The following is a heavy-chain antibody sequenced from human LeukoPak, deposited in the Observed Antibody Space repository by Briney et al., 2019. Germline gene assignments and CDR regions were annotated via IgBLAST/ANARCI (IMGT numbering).Heavy chain of an antibody. V-gene: IGHV1-2*02. J-gene: IGHJ4*02. CDR2: INPNSGGT. Sequence: GASVKVSCKAAGYTFTGYYMHWGRQAPGQGLEWLGWINPNSGGTNYAQKSQGRVTMTRDTSISTAYMELSRVRSDDTAVYYCARVIVATISFDYWGQGTLVTVSS. CDR3: ARVIVATISFDY. D-gene: IGHD5-12*01. CDR1: GYTFTGYY.